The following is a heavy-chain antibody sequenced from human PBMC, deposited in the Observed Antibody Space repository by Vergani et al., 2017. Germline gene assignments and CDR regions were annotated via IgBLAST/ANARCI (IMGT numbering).Heavy chain of an antibody. Sequence: EVQLLESGGGLVQPGGSLRLSCAASGFTFSSYAMSWVRQAPGKGLEWVSYISSSSSTIYYADSVKGRFTISRDNAKNSLYLQMNSLRAEDTAVYYCARGSEVGFDYWGQGTLVTVSS. J-gene: IGHJ4*02. D-gene: IGHD3-16*01. V-gene: IGHV3-48*01. CDR2: ISSSSSTI. CDR1: GFTFSSYA. CDR3: ARGSEVGFDY.